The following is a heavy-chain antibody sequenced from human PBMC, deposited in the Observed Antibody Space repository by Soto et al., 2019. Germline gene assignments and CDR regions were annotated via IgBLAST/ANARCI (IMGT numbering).Heavy chain of an antibody. D-gene: IGHD6-19*01. CDR3: ARDRYSSGWLDAFVI. CDR1: GFTVSSHY. J-gene: IGHJ3*02. V-gene: IGHV3-53*04. CDR2: IFTGGAT. Sequence: EVQVVESGGGLVPPGGSLRLSCAASGFTVSSHYMSWVRQAPGKGLEWVSVIFTGGATYYADSVKGRFTISRHSSKNTVYLQMNSLRAEDTAVYYCARDRYSSGWLDAFVIWGQGTMVTVSS.